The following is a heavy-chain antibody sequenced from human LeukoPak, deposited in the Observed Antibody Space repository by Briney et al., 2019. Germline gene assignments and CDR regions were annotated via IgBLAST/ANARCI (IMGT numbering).Heavy chain of an antibody. J-gene: IGHJ4*02. Sequence: SETLSLTCTVSGGSISSYYWSWIRQPPGKGLEWIGYIYYSGSTNYNPSLKSRVTISVDTSKNQFSLKLSSVTAADTAVYYCARGNPYSYGLPDCWGQGTLVTVSS. CDR2: IYYSGST. D-gene: IGHD5-18*01. V-gene: IGHV4-59*01. CDR3: ARGNPYSYGLPDC. CDR1: GGSISSYY.